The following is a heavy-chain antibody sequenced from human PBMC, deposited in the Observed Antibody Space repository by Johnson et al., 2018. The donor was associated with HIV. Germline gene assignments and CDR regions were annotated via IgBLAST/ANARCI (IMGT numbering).Heavy chain of an antibody. CDR2: IRSKANSYAT. CDR3: AKGADYADYEGAFDI. Sequence: VQLVESGGGVVRPGGSLRLSCAASGFTFSGSAMHWVRQASGKGLEWVGRIRSKANSYATAYAASVKGRFTISRDDSKNTAYLQMNSLKTEDTAVYYCAKGADYADYEGAFDIWGQGTMVTVSS. V-gene: IGHV3-73*01. J-gene: IGHJ3*02. D-gene: IGHD4-17*01. CDR1: GFTFSGSA.